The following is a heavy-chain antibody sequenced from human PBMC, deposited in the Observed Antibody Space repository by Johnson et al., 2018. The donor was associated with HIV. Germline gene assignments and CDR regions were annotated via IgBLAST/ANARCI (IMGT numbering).Heavy chain of an antibody. Sequence: QVQLVESGGGVVQPGRSLRLSCAASGFTFSSYAMHWVRQAPGKGLEWVAVISYDGSNKYYADSVKGRFTISRDNSKNTLYLQMNSLRAEDTAVYYCARASGITMIVVGYAFDILGQGTMVTVSS. CDR2: ISYDGSNK. D-gene: IGHD3-22*01. CDR1: GFTFSSYA. CDR3: ARASGITMIVVGYAFDI. V-gene: IGHV3-30*04. J-gene: IGHJ3*02.